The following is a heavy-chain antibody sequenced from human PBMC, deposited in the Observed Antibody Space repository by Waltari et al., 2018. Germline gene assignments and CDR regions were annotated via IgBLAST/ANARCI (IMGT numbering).Heavy chain of an antibody. CDR2: IYYSGST. D-gene: IGHD5-12*01. V-gene: IGHV4-39*01. Sequence: QLQLQESGPGLVKPSETLSLTCTVSGGSISSRSSYWGWIRQSPGKGLEWIGSIYYSGSTHYNPTLKSRVTISGDTSKNQCSLKLSSVTAADTAVYYCARHWKKSGYRFDPWGQGTLVTVSS. J-gene: IGHJ5*02. CDR3: ARHWKKSGYRFDP. CDR1: GGSISSRSSY.